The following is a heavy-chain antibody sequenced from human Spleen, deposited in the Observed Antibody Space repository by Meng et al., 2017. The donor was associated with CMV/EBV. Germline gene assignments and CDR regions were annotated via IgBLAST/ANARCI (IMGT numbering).Heavy chain of an antibody. CDR1: SFSGYS. V-gene: IGHV4-34*01. Sequence: SFSGYSWSWIRQPPWKGLEWIGEITHSGSTNYNPSLKSRVNITVDTSKNQFSLKLSAATAADTAVYYCARGRGYCSSTSCYGRGGFDYWGQGTLVTVSS. CDR3: ARGRGYCSSTSCYGRGGFDY. D-gene: IGHD2-2*01. CDR2: ITHSGST. J-gene: IGHJ4*02.